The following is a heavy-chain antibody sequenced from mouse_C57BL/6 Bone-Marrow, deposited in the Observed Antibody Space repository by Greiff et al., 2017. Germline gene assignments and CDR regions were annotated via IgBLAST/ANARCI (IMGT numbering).Heavy chain of an antibody. CDR2: INPNNGGT. D-gene: IGHD1-1*01. CDR3: SRCLIYSCGSSHFDY. J-gene: IGHJ2*01. Sequence: VQLQQSGPVLAKPGASVKISCKASGYTFTDYYMNWVKQSHGKSLEWIGDINPNNGGTSYNQKFKGKATLTVDKSSSTAYMELSSLTSEDSAVYYCSRCLIYSCGSSHFDYWGQGTTLTVSS. V-gene: IGHV1-26*01. CDR1: GYTFTDYY.